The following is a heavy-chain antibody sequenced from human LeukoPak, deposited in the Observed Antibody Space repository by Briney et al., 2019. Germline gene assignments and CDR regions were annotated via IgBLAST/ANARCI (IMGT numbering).Heavy chain of an antibody. J-gene: IGHJ4*02. V-gene: IGHV4-34*01. CDR1: GGSFSGYY. CDR3: ARHVDSSSLQYFDY. D-gene: IGHD6-6*01. CDR2: INHSGST. Sequence: SETLSLTCAVYGGSFSGYYWSWIRQPPGKGLEWIGEINHSGSTNHNPSLKSRVTISVDTSKNQFSLKLSSVTAADTAVYYCARHVDSSSLQYFDYWGQGTLVTVSS.